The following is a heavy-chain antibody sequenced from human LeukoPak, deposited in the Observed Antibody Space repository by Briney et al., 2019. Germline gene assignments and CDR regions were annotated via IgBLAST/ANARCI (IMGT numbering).Heavy chain of an antibody. D-gene: IGHD5-12*01. CDR2: TYFRSKWYN. CDR1: GDSVSSSSAS. CDR3: ARGLATAADALDF. Sequence: SQTLSLPCAISGDSVSSSSASWTWIRQSPSRGLEWLGRTYFRSKWYNNYAISVKSRMTINPDTSKNQFSLQLNSLTPEDTAVYYCARGLATAADALDFWGQGTLVTVSS. J-gene: IGHJ3*01. V-gene: IGHV6-1*01.